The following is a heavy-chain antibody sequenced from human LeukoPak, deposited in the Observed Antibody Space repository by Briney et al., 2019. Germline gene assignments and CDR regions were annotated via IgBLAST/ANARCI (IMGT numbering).Heavy chain of an antibody. CDR2: IYYSGST. V-gene: IGHV4-39*01. CDR1: GGSISSSGYY. J-gene: IGHJ3*02. CDR3: ARTTYSSSSHDAFDI. D-gene: IGHD6-6*01. Sequence: PSETLSLTCTVSGGSISSSGYYWGWLRQPPGKGLEWIGSIYYSGSTYYNPSLKSRVTISRDTSKNQFSLNLYSVTAADTAVYYCARTTYSSSSHDAFDIWGQGTMVTVSS.